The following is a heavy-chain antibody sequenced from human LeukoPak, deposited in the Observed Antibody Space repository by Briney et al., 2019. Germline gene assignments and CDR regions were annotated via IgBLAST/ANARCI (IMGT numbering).Heavy chain of an antibody. CDR2: IYPSGST. V-gene: IGHV4-38-2*01. D-gene: IGHD2-2*02. CDR1: VYSISSGYY. CDR3: ARHLSAAIPDY. Sequence: PSETLSLTCAVSVYSISSGYYWGWIRQPPGKGLEWIGSIYPSGSTYYNPSLKSRVTISVDTSKNQFSLKLSSVTAADTAVYYCARHLSAAIPDYWGQGTLVTVSS. J-gene: IGHJ4*02.